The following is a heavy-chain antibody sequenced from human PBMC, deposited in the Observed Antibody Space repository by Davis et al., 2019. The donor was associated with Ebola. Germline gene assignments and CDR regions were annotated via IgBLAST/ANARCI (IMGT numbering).Heavy chain of an antibody. Sequence: PGGSLRLSCAASGFTFSSYGMHWVRQAPGKGLEWVAFIRYDGSNKYYADSVKGRFTISRDNSKNTLYLQMNSLRAEDTAVYYCAKAPSIAVAGTGGYFDYWGQGTLVTVSS. D-gene: IGHD6-19*01. V-gene: IGHV3-30*02. CDR1: GFTFSSYG. CDR2: IRYDGSNK. CDR3: AKAPSIAVAGTGGYFDY. J-gene: IGHJ4*02.